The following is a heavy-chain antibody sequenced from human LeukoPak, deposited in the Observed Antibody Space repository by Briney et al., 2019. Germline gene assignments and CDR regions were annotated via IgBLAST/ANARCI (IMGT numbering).Heavy chain of an antibody. CDR3: ARDGGIAARPDEYFDY. CDR2: ISYDGSNK. Sequence: GGSLRLSCAASGFTFSSYAMHWVRQAPGKGLEWVAVISYDGSNKYYADSVKGRFTISRDNSKNTLYLQMNSLRAEDTAVYYCARDGGIAARPDEYFDYWGQGTLVTVSS. V-gene: IGHV3-30-3*01. CDR1: GFTFSSYA. J-gene: IGHJ4*02. D-gene: IGHD6-6*01.